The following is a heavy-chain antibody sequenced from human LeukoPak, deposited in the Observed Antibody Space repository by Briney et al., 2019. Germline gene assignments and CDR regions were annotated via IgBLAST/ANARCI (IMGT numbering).Heavy chain of an antibody. V-gene: IGHV4-38-2*02. Sequence: SETLSLTCTVSGYSISSGYYWGWIRQPPGQGLEWIGSIYHSGSTNYNPSLKSRVTISVDTSKNQFSLKLSSVTAADTAVYYCARRGLSGYDYWGQGTLVTVSS. J-gene: IGHJ4*02. CDR1: GYSISSGYY. CDR2: IYHSGST. D-gene: IGHD3/OR15-3a*01. CDR3: ARRGLSGYDY.